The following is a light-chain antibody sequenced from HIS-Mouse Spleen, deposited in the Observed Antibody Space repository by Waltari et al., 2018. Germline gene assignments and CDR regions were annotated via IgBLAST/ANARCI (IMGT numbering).Light chain of an antibody. V-gene: IGLV3-10*01. Sequence: SYELTQPPSVSVSPGQTARITCSGDALPKKYAYWYQQKSGQAPVLVIYEDSKRPSGFPERLSGSRSGTMATLTISGAQVEDEADYYCYSTDSSGNHRVFGGGTKLTVL. CDR2: EDS. CDR1: ALPKKY. J-gene: IGLJ2*01. CDR3: YSTDSSGNHRV.